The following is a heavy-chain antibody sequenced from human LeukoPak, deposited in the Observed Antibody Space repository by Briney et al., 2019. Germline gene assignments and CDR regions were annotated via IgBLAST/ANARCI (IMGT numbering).Heavy chain of an antibody. J-gene: IGHJ4*02. V-gene: IGHV1-24*01. CDR3: ATASGIYSSSSLDY. CDR1: GYTLTELS. D-gene: IGHD6-6*01. Sequence: GASVKVSCKVSGYTLTELSMHWVRQAPGKGHEWMGGFDPEDGETIYAQKFQGRVTMTEDTSTDTAYMELSSLRSEDTAVYYCATASGIYSSSSLDYWGQGTLVTVSS. CDR2: FDPEDGET.